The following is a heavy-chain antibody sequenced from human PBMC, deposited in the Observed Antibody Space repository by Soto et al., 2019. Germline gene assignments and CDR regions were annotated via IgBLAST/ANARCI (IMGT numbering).Heavy chain of an antibody. Sequence: SETLSLTCTVSGGSISSSSYYWGWIRQPPGKGLEWIGSIYYSGSTYCNTSLKSRVTISVDTSKNQFSLKLSSVTAADTAVYYCARWGYSYYYYGMDVWGQGTTVTVSS. V-gene: IGHV4-39*01. CDR3: ARWGYSYYYYGMDV. D-gene: IGHD1-1*01. CDR2: IYYSGST. CDR1: GGSISSSSYY. J-gene: IGHJ6*02.